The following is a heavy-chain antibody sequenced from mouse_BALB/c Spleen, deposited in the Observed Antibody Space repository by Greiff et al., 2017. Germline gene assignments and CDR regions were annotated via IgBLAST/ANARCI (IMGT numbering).Heavy chain of an antibody. V-gene: IGHV1S81*02. Sequence: SGAELVKPGASVKLSCKASGYTFTSYYMYWVKQRPGQGLEWIGEINPSNGGTNFNEKFKSKATLTVDKSSSTAYMQLSSLTSEDSAVYYCTRVGLRAMDYWGQGTSVTVSS. CDR1: GYTFTSYY. J-gene: IGHJ4*01. CDR3: TRVGLRAMDY. D-gene: IGHD3-1*01. CDR2: INPSNGGT.